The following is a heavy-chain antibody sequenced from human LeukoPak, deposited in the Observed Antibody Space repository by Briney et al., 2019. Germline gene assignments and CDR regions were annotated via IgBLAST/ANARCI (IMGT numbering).Heavy chain of an antibody. CDR1: GYTFTSYG. CDR3: ARAGYYYGSGSYREFDY. V-gene: IGHV1-18*01. Sequence: GASVKVSCKASGYTFTSYGISWVRQAPGQGLEWMGWISAYNDNTNYAQKLQGRVTMTTDTSTSTAYMELRSLRSDDTAVYYCARAGYYYGSGSYREFDYWGQGTLVTVSS. J-gene: IGHJ4*02. D-gene: IGHD3-10*01. CDR2: ISAYNDNT.